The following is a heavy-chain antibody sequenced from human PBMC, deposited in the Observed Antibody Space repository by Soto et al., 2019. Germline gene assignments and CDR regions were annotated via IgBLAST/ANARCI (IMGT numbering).Heavy chain of an antibody. CDR3: AREEAIDY. CDR1: GFTFSNYW. V-gene: IGHV3-7*01. Sequence: EVQLVESGGGLVQPGGSLRLSCAASGFTFSNYWMSWVRQAPGKGLEWVANIKQDGGDQYYVDSVKGRFSISRDNAKNSLYLKMNSRRAEDTAVYYCAREEAIDYWGQGTLVPVSS. CDR2: IKQDGGDQ. J-gene: IGHJ4*02.